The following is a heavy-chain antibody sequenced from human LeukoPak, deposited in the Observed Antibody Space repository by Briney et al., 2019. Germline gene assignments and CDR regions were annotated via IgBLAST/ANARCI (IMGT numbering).Heavy chain of an antibody. V-gene: IGHV1-46*01. D-gene: IGHD5-18*01. J-gene: IGHJ4*02. Sequence: PGGSLRLSCAASGFTFSSYGMHWVRQAPGQGLEWMGIINPSGGSTSYAQKFQGRVTMTRDTSTSTVYMELSSLRSEDTAVYYCARAWDDTAMVSRSNTNYFDYWGQGTLVTVSS. CDR2: INPSGGST. CDR3: ARAWDDTAMVSRSNTNYFDY. CDR1: GFTFSSYG.